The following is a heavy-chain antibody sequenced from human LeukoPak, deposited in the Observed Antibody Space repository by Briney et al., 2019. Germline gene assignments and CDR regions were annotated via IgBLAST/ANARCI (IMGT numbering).Heavy chain of an antibody. V-gene: IGHV3-48*01. D-gene: IGHD5-12*01. J-gene: IGHJ4*02. CDR1: GFSFSRYS. Sequence: GGSLRLSCAASGFSFSRYSMKWVRQAPGKGLEWVSYISDSSAMYYADSVRGRFTISRDNAKNSLFLQMSSLRVEDTGVYYCARDGGYSGYDADCWGPGTLVTVSS. CDR3: ARDGGYSGYDADC. CDR2: ISDSSAM.